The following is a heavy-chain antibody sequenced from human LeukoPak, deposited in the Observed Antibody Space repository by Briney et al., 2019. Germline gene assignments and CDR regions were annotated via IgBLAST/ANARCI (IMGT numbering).Heavy chain of an antibody. Sequence: SETLSLTCAVYGGSFSGYYWSWIRQPPGKGLEWIGEINHSGSTNYNPSLESRVTISVDTSKNQFSLKLSSVTAADTAVYYCARHEYSSSYFDYWGQGTLVTVSS. J-gene: IGHJ4*02. V-gene: IGHV4-34*01. D-gene: IGHD6-6*01. CDR3: ARHEYSSSYFDY. CDR2: INHSGST. CDR1: GGSFSGYY.